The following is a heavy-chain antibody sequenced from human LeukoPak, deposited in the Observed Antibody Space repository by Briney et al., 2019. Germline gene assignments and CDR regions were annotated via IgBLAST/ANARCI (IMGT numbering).Heavy chain of an antibody. J-gene: IGHJ4*02. V-gene: IGHV4-34*01. Sequence: SSETLSLTCAVYGGPFSGYYWSWIRQPPGKGLEWIGEINHSGSTNYNPSLKSRVTISVDTSKNQFSLKLSSVTAADTAVYYCARGLPLDYWGQGTLVTVSS. CDR1: GGPFSGYY. CDR2: INHSGST. CDR3: ARGLPLDY. D-gene: IGHD1-14*01.